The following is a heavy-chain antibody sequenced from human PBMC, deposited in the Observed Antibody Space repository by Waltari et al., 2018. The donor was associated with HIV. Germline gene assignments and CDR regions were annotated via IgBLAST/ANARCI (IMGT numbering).Heavy chain of an antibody. V-gene: IGHV3-23*01. CDR1: GFTFSTNA. Sequence: EVQLLESGGGLVQPGGSLRLSCAASGFTFSTNALSWVRQAPGKGLEWGSSISGSGMSTYDADSIEGRFTISRDNSKNTLYLQMNSLRAEDTAAYYCAKVPQYISSSIYYYGMDVWGQGTTVTVSS. D-gene: IGHD6-6*01. CDR2: ISGSGMST. CDR3: AKVPQYISSSIYYYGMDV. J-gene: IGHJ6*02.